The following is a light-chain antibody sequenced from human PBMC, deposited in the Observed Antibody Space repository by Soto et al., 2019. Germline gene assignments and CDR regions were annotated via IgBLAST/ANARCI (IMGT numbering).Light chain of an antibody. Sequence: SYELTQPPSVSVAPGQTARITCGGDNIGSKSVHWYQQKPGQAPVLVVYNDRDRPSGIPDRFSGSNSGSTATLTISRVEAGDEADYYCQLFVSSRHHIYAFGTGTKVTLL. CDR1: NIGSKS. CDR2: NDR. V-gene: IGLV3-21*02. CDR3: QLFVSSRHHIYA. J-gene: IGLJ1*01.